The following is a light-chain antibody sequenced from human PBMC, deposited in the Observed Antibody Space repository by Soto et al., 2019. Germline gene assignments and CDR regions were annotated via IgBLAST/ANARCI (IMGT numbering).Light chain of an antibody. J-gene: IGKJ1*01. Sequence: DIVMTQSPLSLPVTPGEPASISCRSSQSLLHSNGYTFLDWYLQKPGQSPQLLIYMGSNRASGVPDRFSGCGSGTDFTLKISRVEAEDVGVYYCMQALQTPRTFGQGTKVEIK. CDR2: MGS. CDR3: MQALQTPRT. CDR1: QSLLHSNGYTF. V-gene: IGKV2-28*01.